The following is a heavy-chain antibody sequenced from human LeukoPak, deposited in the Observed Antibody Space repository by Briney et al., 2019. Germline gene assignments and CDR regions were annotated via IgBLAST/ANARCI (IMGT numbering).Heavy chain of an antibody. Sequence: GGSLRLSGAASGFTFSSHWMHWVRQAPGKGLEWVSRINPAGSDTRYADSVKGRFTISRDNAKNTLYLQMNSLRGEDTAVYYCARDRTDDSGVNYNPMFDLWGQGTMVTVSS. CDR3: ARDRTDDSGVNYNPMFDL. CDR2: INPAGSDT. CDR1: GFTFSSHW. D-gene: IGHD3-10*01. J-gene: IGHJ3*01. V-gene: IGHV3-74*01.